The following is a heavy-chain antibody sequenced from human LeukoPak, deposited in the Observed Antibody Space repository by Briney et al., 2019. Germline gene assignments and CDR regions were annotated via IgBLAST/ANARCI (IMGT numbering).Heavy chain of an antibody. Sequence: SETLSLTCTVSGGSISSGSYYWSWIRQPAGKGLEWIGRIYTSGSTNSNPSLKSRVTISEDTSKNQFSLKLSSVTAADTAVYYCARAFRGIFGVFEAFDIWGQGTMVTVSS. CDR2: IYTSGST. D-gene: IGHD3-3*01. V-gene: IGHV4-61*02. CDR3: ARAFRGIFGVFEAFDI. CDR1: GGSISSGSYY. J-gene: IGHJ3*02.